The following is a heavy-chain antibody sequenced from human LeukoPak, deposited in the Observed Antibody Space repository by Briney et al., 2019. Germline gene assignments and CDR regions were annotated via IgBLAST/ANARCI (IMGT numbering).Heavy chain of an antibody. CDR3: VRGRDGYSQ. D-gene: IGHD5-24*01. CDR1: GASISTYY. CDR2: GYYSGTT. V-gene: IGHV4-59*01. Sequence: PSETLSLTCTVSGASISTYYWSWIRQPPGKGLEWIGYGYYSGTTNYNPSLNSRLTISVDTSKNQFSLKLSSVTAADTAVYYCVRGRDGYSQWGQGTLVTVSS. J-gene: IGHJ1*01.